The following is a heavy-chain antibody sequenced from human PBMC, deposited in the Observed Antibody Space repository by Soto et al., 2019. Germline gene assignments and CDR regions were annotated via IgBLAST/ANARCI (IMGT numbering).Heavy chain of an antibody. CDR3: IRDYGEAGSTNGFDI. V-gene: IGHV3-74*01. CDR1: GFTFSSFW. D-gene: IGHD3-10*01. CDR2: INSDGSGA. J-gene: IGHJ3*02. Sequence: GGSLRLSCPASGFTFSSFWMHWVRQAPGKGLVWVSRINSDGSGASYADFVEGRFTISRDNAKNTMYFQMNSLREEDTAVYYCIRDYGEAGSTNGFDIWGQGTMVTVSS.